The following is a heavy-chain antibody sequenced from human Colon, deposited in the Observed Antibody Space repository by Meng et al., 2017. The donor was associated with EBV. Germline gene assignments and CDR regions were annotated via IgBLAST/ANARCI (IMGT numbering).Heavy chain of an antibody. CDR3: ARVPTTGYKDH. V-gene: IGHV4-34*01. Sequence: VRLQQLGDGLLKPSETLSLTCTVNGGSFSGYVWSWVRQPPGKGMEWIGEVSHPGSANYNPSLKSRVTISVDASEKQFSLRLTSVTAADSAVYYCARVPTTGYKDHWGQGTLVTVSS. CDR1: GGSFSGYV. D-gene: IGHD3-9*01. J-gene: IGHJ4*02. CDR2: VSHPGSA.